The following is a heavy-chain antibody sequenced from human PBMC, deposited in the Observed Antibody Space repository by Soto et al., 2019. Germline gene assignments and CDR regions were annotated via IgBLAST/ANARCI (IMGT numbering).Heavy chain of an antibody. J-gene: IGHJ5*02. D-gene: IGHD5-12*01. V-gene: IGHV4-34*02. CDR3: ARTDIVTTNWFDP. CDR1: GESFIGYY. CDR2: INHRGYT. Sequence: QVHLQQWGAGLLKPSETLSLTCAVYGESFIGYYWTWIRQPPGKGLEWIGEINHRGYTNYNPSLKSRVTTSIDTSKKQFSLKLTSVTAADTSVYYCARTDIVTTNWFDPWGRGTLVTVSS.